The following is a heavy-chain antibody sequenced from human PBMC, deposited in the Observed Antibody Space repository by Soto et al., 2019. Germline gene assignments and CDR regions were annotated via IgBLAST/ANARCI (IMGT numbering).Heavy chain of an antibody. V-gene: IGHV3-72*01. CDR1: VFTFSDHY. CDR3: ATTPTADYFDY. Sequence: GGSLRLSCAASVFTFSDHYMDWVRQAPGKGLEWVGRTRNKANSYTTEYAASVKGRFTISRDDSKNSLYLQMNSLKTEDTAVYYCATTPTADYFDYWGQGTLVTVSS. CDR2: TRNKANSYTT. D-gene: IGHD2-2*01. J-gene: IGHJ4*02.